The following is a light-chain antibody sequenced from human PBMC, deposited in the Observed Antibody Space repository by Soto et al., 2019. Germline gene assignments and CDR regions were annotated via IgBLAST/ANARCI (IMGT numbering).Light chain of an antibody. CDR3: QAWDSSTVV. J-gene: IGLJ2*01. CDR2: EDI. Sequence: SYELTQPPSVSVSPGQTASITCSGHKLGDKYACWYQQKPGQSPVTVIYEDIKRPSGIPERFSGSNSGNTATLTISGTQAMDEADYYCQAWDSSTVVFGGGTQLTV. V-gene: IGLV3-1*01. CDR1: KLGDKY.